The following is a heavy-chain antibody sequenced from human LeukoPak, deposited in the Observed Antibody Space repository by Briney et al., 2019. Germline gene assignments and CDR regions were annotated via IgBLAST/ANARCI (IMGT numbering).Heavy chain of an antibody. Sequence: GGSLRLSCAASEFTFFTYWMTWVRQAPGKGLEWVANIKQDGSEKYYVDSVKGRFTISRDNAKNSLYLQMNSLRAEDTAVYYCARYRYNWNLIPYYFDYWGQGTLVTVSS. CDR3: ARYRYNWNLIPYYFDY. V-gene: IGHV3-7*01. CDR1: EFTFFTYW. J-gene: IGHJ4*02. CDR2: IKQDGSEK. D-gene: IGHD1-7*01.